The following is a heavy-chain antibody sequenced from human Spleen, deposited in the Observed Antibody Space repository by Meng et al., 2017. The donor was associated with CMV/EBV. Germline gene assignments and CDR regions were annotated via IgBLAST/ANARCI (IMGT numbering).Heavy chain of an antibody. J-gene: IGHJ6*02. V-gene: IGHV3-48*04. CDR3: ARDKGMYGMDV. Sequence: GGSLRLSCAASKLTFSSYSMNWVRQAPGKGLEWVSGISWNSGSIGYADSVKGRFTISRDNAKNSLYLQMKSLRVEDTAVYYCARDKGMYGMDVWGQGTTVTVSS. CDR2: ISWNSGSI. CDR1: KLTFSSYS.